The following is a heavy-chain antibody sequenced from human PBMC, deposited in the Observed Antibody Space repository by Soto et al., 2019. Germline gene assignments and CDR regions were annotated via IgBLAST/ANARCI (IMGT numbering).Heavy chain of an antibody. D-gene: IGHD5-18*01. CDR3: AKGGYGYANFDY. J-gene: IGHJ4*02. CDR2: ISGGGGST. V-gene: IGHV3-23*01. CDR1: GFTLSSYE. Sequence: GGSLRLSCAASGFTLSSYEMHWVRQAPGKGLEWVSAISGGGGSTYYADSVKGRFTISRDNSKNTLYLQMNSLRAEDTAVYYCAKGGYGYANFDYWGQGTLVTVSS.